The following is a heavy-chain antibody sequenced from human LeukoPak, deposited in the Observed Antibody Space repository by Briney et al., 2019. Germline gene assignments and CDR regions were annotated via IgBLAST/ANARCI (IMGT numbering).Heavy chain of an antibody. V-gene: IGHV1-58*02. CDR2: IVVGRGNT. J-gene: IGHJ6*03. Sequence: SVKVSCKASGFTFTSSAMRWVRQARGQRLEWIGWIVVGRGNTNYAQKFQERVTITRDMSTSTAYMELSSLRSEDTAVYYCAAGVAAAGTVPIYYYYMDVWGKGTTVTVSS. CDR3: AAGVAAAGTVPIYYYYMDV. D-gene: IGHD6-13*01. CDR1: GFTFTSSA.